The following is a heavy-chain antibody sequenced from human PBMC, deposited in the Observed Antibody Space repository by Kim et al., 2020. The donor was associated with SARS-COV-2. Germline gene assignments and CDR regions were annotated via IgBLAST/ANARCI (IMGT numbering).Heavy chain of an antibody. CDR3: AKDKFLGGVYFASGSLGSFDV. D-gene: IGHD3-10*01. CDR1: GFTFDDYA. J-gene: IGHJ6*02. CDR2: ISGDGSST. V-gene: IGHV3-43*02. Sequence: GGSLRLSCAASGFTFDDYAMHWVRQVPGKGLEWVSLISGDGSSTYYADSVKGRFTISRDNSKNSLYLQMNSLKTEDTALYYCAKDKFLGGVYFASGSLGSFDVWGQGTTVTVSS.